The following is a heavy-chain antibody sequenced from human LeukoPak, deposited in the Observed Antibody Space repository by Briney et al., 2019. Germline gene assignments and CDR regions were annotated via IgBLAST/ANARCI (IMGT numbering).Heavy chain of an antibody. J-gene: IGHJ4*02. CDR1: GGSISSGGYY. Sequence: SETLSLTCTVSGGSISSGGYYWSWIRQPPGKGLEWIGYIYHSGSTYYNPSLKSRVTISVDRSKNQFSLKLSSVTAADTAVYYCARDKYSIYNWGQGTLVTVSS. D-gene: IGHD6-6*01. CDR2: IYHSGST. V-gene: IGHV4-30-2*01. CDR3: ARDKYSIYN.